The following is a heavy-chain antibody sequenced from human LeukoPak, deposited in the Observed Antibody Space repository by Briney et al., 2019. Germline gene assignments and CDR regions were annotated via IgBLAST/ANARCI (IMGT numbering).Heavy chain of an antibody. D-gene: IGHD6-19*01. CDR1: GFTFSNYA. V-gene: IGHV3-9*01. Sequence: PGGSLRLSCAASGFTFSNYAMHWVRQAPGKGLEWVSGISWNSGSIGYADSVKGRFTISRDNAKNSLYLQMNSLRAEDTALYYCAKDKGSSGWYGYYYYGMDVWGQGTTVTVSS. CDR2: ISWNSGSI. CDR3: AKDKGSSGWYGYYYYGMDV. J-gene: IGHJ6*02.